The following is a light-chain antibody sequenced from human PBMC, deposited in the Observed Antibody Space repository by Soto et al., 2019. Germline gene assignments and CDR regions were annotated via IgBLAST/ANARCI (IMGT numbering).Light chain of an antibody. Sequence: QSALTQPASVSGSPGQSITISCTGTSNDVGGYNYVSWYQQHPGKAPKLMIYDVNNRPSGVSNRFSGSKSGNTASLTISGLLAEDEADYYCTSYTNSNTLVFGGGTKVTVL. V-gene: IGLV2-14*03. J-gene: IGLJ3*02. CDR1: SNDVGGYNY. CDR3: TSYTNSNTLV. CDR2: DVN.